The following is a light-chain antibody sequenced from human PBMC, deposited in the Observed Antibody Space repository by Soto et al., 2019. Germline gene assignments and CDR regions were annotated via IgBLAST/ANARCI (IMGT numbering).Light chain of an antibody. J-gene: IGKJ1*01. V-gene: IGKV1-12*01. CDR2: AAC. Sequence: IQMTQSPSSVSASVGDRVTISFRVSQGISSWLAWYQQKPEKATKLLIYAACTLQSGVPSRFGGGGSGTEFTLIISRLQSDDVGIYFCQRYSNSWTFGQGTKVDIK. CDR1: QGISSW. CDR3: QRYSNSWT.